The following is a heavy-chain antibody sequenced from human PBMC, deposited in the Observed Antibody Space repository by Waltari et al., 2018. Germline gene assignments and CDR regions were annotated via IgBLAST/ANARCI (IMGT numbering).Heavy chain of an antibody. J-gene: IGHJ5*02. CDR3: ARRSGGPKGGLGWFDP. V-gene: IGHV4-30-2*01. CDR1: GGSISSGGYS. D-gene: IGHD3-9*01. Sequence: QLQLQESGSGLVKPSQTLSLTCAVSGGSISSGGYSWSWIRQPPGKGLEWIGYIYHSGSTYYNPALKSRVTISVDRSKNQFSLKLSSVTAADTAVYYCARRSGGPKGGLGWFDPWGQGTLVTVSS. CDR2: IYHSGST.